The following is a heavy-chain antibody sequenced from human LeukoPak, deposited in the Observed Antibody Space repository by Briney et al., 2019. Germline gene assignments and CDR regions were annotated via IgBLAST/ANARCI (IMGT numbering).Heavy chain of an antibody. CDR1: GFTFSRFE. CDR2: ISTGTYI. D-gene: IGHD6-13*01. CDR3: AKRVAAAGFSYYYYYMDV. J-gene: IGHJ6*03. V-gene: IGHV3-48*03. Sequence: PGGSLRLSCVASGFTFSRFEMNWVRQAPGKGREWISHISTGTYIAYTDSVKGRFTISRDNAKNSLFLQMNSLRAEDTAVYYCAKRVAAAGFSYYYYYMDVWGKGTTVTVSS.